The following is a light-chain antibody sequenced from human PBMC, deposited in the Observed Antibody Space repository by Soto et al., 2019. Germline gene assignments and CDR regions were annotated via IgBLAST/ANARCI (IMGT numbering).Light chain of an antibody. CDR1: QTTSTY. J-gene: IGKJ3*01. Sequence: DIHLTQSPSSLSASVGDRLTSACRSKQTTSTYLNLYQQKPGIAPQLLIYAASSLQRGGPSRCSGSGAGKGFTLTITSLQNEDFATYYCQQSYSFPLTFGPGTKVDIK. V-gene: IGKV1-39*01. CDR2: AAS. CDR3: QQSYSFPLT.